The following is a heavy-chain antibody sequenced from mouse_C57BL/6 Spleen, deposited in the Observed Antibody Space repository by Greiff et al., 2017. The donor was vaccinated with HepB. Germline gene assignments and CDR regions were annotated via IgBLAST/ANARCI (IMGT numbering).Heavy chain of an antibody. CDR2: IDPSDSYT. V-gene: IGHV1-69*01. J-gene: IGHJ1*03. Sequence: QVQLQQPGAELVMPGASVKLSCKASGYTFTSYWMHWVKQRPGQGLEWIGEIDPSDSYTNYNQKFKGKSTLTVDKSSSTAYMQLSSLTSEDSAVYYCARKEITTVVAPWYFDVWGTGTTVTVSS. CDR1: GYTFTSYW. CDR3: ARKEITTVVAPWYFDV. D-gene: IGHD1-1*01.